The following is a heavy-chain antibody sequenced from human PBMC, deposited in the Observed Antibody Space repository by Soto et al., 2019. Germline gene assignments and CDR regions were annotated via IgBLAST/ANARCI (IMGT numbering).Heavy chain of an antibody. CDR3: ARGGDYFGTYYYYGMDV. CDR2: IYYSGST. V-gene: IGHV4-59*01. D-gene: IGHD4-17*01. Sequence: SETLSLTCTVAGGSISSYYWSWIRQPPGKGLEWIGYIYYSGSTNYNPSLKSRVTISVDTSKNQFSLKLSSVTAADTAVYYCARGGDYFGTYYYYGMDVWGQGTTVTVSS. CDR1: GGSISSYY. J-gene: IGHJ6*02.